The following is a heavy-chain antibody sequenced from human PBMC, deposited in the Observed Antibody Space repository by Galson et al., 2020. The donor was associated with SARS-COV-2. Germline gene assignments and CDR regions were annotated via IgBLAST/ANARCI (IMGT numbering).Heavy chain of an antibody. V-gene: IGHV3-11*01. D-gene: IGHD4-4*01. CDR3: ARDMAVTIVPSAGVDYYHYYGMDV. CDR2: ISSSGSTI. J-gene: IGHJ6*02. CDR1: GFTFSDYY. Sequence: GESLKISCAASGFTFSDYYMSWIRQAPGKGLEWVSYISSSGSTIYYADSVKGRFTISRDNAKNSLYLQMNSLRAEDTAVYYCARDMAVTIVPSAGVDYYHYYGMDVWGQGTTVTVSS.